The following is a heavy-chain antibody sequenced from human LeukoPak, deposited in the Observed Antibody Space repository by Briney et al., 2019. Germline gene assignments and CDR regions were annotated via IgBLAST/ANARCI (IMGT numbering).Heavy chain of an antibody. D-gene: IGHD2-15*01. CDR3: AALAGYCSGGSCYRGRVLKDY. V-gene: IGHV4-34*01. CDR1: GGSFSGYY. J-gene: IGHJ4*02. CDR2: INHSGST. Sequence: SETLSLTCAVYGGSFSGYYWGWIRQPPGKGLEWIGEINHSGSTNYNPSLKSRVTISVDTSKNQFSLKLSSVTAADTAVYYCAALAGYCSGGSCYRGRVLKDYWGQGTLVTVSS.